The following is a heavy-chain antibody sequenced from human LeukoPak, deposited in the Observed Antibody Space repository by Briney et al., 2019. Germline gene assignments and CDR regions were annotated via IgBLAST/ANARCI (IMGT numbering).Heavy chain of an antibody. V-gene: IGHV1-2*02. J-gene: IGHJ6*03. CDR3: SRSKGLSSSAAMDV. D-gene: IGHD6-13*01. Sequence: GASVKVSCKASGYTFTGYYMHWVRQAPGQGLEWMGWINPNSGGTNYAQKFQGRVTMTRDTSISTAYMELSRLSSDDTAVYYCSRSKGLSSSAAMDVWGKGTTVTVSS. CDR2: INPNSGGT. CDR1: GYTFTGYY.